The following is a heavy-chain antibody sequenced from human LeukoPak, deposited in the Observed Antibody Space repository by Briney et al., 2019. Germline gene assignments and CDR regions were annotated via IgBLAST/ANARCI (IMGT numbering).Heavy chain of an antibody. D-gene: IGHD5-18*01. CDR2: INSNGITT. Sequence: GGSLRLSCAASGFTFSSYWMYWVRQAPGKGLVWVSHINSNGITTNYADSVKGRFTISRDNAKDTLYLQMNSLSAEDTAVYYCARGNSGYNFGYWGQGTLVTVPS. CDR1: GFTFSSYW. CDR3: ARGNSGYNFGY. J-gene: IGHJ4*02. V-gene: IGHV3-74*01.